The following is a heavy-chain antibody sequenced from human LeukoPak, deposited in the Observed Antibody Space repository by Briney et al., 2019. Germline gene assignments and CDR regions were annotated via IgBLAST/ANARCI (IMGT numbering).Heavy chain of an antibody. Sequence: PGGSLRFSCAASGFNFNTYEMNWVRQAPGKGLEWVSYICGRGSTKYYADSVKGRFTISRDNAENSLYLQMNGLRAEDTALYYCAGDYEGNLAFDIWGQGTMVTVSS. CDR2: ICGRGSTK. CDR3: AGDYEGNLAFDI. CDR1: GFNFNTYE. V-gene: IGHV3-48*03. D-gene: IGHD4-23*01. J-gene: IGHJ3*02.